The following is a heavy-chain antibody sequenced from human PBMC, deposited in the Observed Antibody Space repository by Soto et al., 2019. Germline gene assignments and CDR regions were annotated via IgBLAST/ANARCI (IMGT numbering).Heavy chain of an antibody. J-gene: IGHJ4*02. V-gene: IGHV1-3*01. CDR1: RNTVPSHA. D-gene: IGHD1-26*01. CDR3: ARDDSGFSGSHYIDCCNY. Sequence: ASVKVSLKGCRNTVPSHAIHRVRQPAGQRLDRKGWLNGGNGSTYSSAHFQGRVTFTRDTSAGTGYVQLSSLPYEDTAVYYCARDDSGFSGSHYIDCCNYWGQESLVTVSS. CDR2: LNGGNGST.